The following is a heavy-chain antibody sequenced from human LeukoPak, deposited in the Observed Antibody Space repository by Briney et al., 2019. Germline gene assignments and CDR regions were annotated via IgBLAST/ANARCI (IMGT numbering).Heavy chain of an antibody. CDR1: GYTFTNYG. CDR2: IIPIFGTA. J-gene: IGHJ4*02. V-gene: IGHV1-69*05. Sequence: ASVKVSCKASGYTFTNYGLSWARQAPGQGLEWMGRIIPIFGTANYAQKFQGRVTITTDESTSTAYMELSSLRSEDTAVYYCAESSGYYGYWGQGTLVTVSS. CDR3: AESSGYYGY. D-gene: IGHD3-22*01.